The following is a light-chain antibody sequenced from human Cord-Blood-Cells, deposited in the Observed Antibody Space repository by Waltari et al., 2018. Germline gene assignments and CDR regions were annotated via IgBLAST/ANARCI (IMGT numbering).Light chain of an antibody. CDR3: AAWDDSLSGPGV. CDR2: RNN. V-gene: IGLV1-47*01. Sequence: QSVLTQPPSASGTPWQRVTISCSGSSSNIGSNYVYWYQQLPGTAPKLLIYRNNQRPSGVPDRFAGSKSGTSASLAISGLRAEDEADYYCAAWDDSLSGPGVFGGGTKLTVL. J-gene: IGLJ2*01. CDR1: SSNIGSNY.